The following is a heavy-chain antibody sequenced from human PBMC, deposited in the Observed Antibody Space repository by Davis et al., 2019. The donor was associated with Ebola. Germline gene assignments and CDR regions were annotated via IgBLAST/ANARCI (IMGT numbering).Heavy chain of an antibody. V-gene: IGHV3-74*01. CDR3: ARDIAVAGTIGFDY. CDR1: GFTFSSYA. J-gene: IGHJ4*02. D-gene: IGHD6-19*01. CDR2: IKSDGSST. Sequence: GESLKISCAASGFTFSSYAMSRVRQAPGKGLVWVSLIKSDGSSTRYADSVKGRFTISRDNAKNTLYLQMNSLRPEDTAVYYCARDIAVAGTIGFDYWGQGTLVTVSS.